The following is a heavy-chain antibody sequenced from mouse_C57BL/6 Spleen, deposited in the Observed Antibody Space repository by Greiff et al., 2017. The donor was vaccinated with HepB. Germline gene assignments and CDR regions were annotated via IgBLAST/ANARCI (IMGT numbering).Heavy chain of an antibody. Sequence: QVQLQQSGAELVKPGASVKMSCKASGYTFTTYPIEWMKQNHGKSLEWIGNFHPYNDDTKYNEKFKGKATLTVVKSSSTVYLELSRLTSDDSAVYYCARTFYYGNYGYAMDYWGQGTSVTVSS. CDR2: FHPYNDDT. CDR1: GYTFTTYP. J-gene: IGHJ4*01. CDR3: ARTFYYGNYGYAMDY. V-gene: IGHV1-47*01. D-gene: IGHD2-1*01.